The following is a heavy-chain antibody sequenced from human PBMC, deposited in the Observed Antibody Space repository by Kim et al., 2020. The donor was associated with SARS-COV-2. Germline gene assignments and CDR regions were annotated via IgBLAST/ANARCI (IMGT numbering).Heavy chain of an antibody. D-gene: IGHD3-22*01. CDR2: INADNGNT. J-gene: IGHJ4*02. CDR3: ARGLLRDYYDRSLDY. Sequence: ASVKVSCKASGYTFTTYAMHWVRQAPGQRLEWMGWINADNGNTKYSQKFQGRITITRDTSATTAYMELSSLTSEDTAMYYCARGLLRDYYDRSLDYWGQG. CDR1: GYTFTTYA. V-gene: IGHV1-3*01.